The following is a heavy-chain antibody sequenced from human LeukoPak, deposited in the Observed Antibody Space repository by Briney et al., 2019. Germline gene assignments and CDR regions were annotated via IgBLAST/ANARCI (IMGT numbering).Heavy chain of an antibody. CDR2: ISASGGST. D-gene: IGHD6-19*01. CDR1: GFTFSIYT. Sequence: GGSLRLSCAASGFTFSIYTMTWVRQAPGKGLEWVSAISASGGSTYYADPVKGRFTMSRDNSKNTLYLQMKSLRAEDTAVYYCAKDKGIAVAVIDYWGQGILVTVSS. CDR3: AKDKGIAVAVIDY. V-gene: IGHV3-23*01. J-gene: IGHJ4*02.